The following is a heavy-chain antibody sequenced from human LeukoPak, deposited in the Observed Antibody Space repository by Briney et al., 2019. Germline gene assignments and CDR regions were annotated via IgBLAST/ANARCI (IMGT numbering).Heavy chain of an antibody. CDR2: IWYDGSNK. J-gene: IGHJ1*01. CDR1: GFTFSSYG. Sequence: GGSLRLSRAASGFTFSSYGMHWVRQAPGKGLEWVAVIWYDGSNKYYADSVKGRFTISRDNSKNTLYLQMNSLRAEDTAVYYCAKSLGTGTTAAEYFQHWGQGTLVTVSS. CDR3: AKSLGTGTTAAEYFQH. D-gene: IGHD1-7*01. V-gene: IGHV3-33*06.